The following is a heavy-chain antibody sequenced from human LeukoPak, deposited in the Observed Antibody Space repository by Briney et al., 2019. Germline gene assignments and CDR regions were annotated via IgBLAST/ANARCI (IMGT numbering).Heavy chain of an antibody. D-gene: IGHD3-3*01. V-gene: IGHV1-2*02. CDR3: ARDLDTFWSGYYRAKYYFDY. CDR2: INPNSGGT. Sequence: ASVKVSCMASGYTFTGYYMHWVRQAPGQGLEWMGWINPNSGGTNYAQKFQGRVTMTRDTSISTAYMELSRLRSDDTAVYYCARDLDTFWSGYYRAKYYFDYWGQGTLVTVSS. CDR1: GYTFTGYY. J-gene: IGHJ4*02.